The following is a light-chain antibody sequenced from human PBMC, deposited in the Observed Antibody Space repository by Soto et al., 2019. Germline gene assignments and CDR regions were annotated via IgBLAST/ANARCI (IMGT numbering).Light chain of an antibody. Sequence: EIVLTQSPDTLSLSPGERATLSCRASQSVSNFYLAWYQQKPGQAPRLLIYGASTRATGIPDRFNGSGSGTDFTLTINRLGPEDFAVYYCQHFRSSPYSFGQGTNLEIK. CDR1: QSVSNFY. V-gene: IGKV3-20*01. J-gene: IGKJ2*03. CDR3: QHFRSSPYS. CDR2: GAS.